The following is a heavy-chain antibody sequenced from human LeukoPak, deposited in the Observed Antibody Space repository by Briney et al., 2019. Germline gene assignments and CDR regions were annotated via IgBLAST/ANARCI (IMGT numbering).Heavy chain of an antibody. CDR2: IIPIFGTA. CDR1: GGTFSSYA. J-gene: IGHJ4*02. V-gene: IGHV1-69*13. D-gene: IGHD2-2*01. Sequence: GASVKVSCKASGGTFSSYAISWVRQAPGQGLEWMGGIIPIFGTANYAQKLQGRVTITADESTSTAYMELSSLRSEDTAVYYCARGGGDIVVVPAAYFDYWGQGTLVTVSS. CDR3: ARGGGDIVVVPAAYFDY.